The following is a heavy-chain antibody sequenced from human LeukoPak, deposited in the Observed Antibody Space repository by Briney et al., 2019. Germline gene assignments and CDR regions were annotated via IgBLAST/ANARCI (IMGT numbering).Heavy chain of an antibody. D-gene: IGHD5-18*01. V-gene: IGHV4-34*01. Sequence: SETLSLTCAVYGGSFSGYYRSWIRQPPGKGLEWIGEINHSGSTNYNPSLKSRVTISVDTSKNQFSLKLSSVTAADTAVYYCARAISGYSYGYPISGYFDYWGQGTLVTVSS. CDR1: GGSFSGYY. J-gene: IGHJ4*02. CDR2: INHSGST. CDR3: ARAISGYSYGYPISGYFDY.